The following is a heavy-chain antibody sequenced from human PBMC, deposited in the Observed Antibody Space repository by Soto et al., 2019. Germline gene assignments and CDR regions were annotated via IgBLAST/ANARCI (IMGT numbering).Heavy chain of an antibody. CDR3: AWDAEGGRSRFGMDV. D-gene: IGHD1-26*01. CDR1: GGTFSSYA. CDR2: IIPIFGTA. Sequence: QVQLVQSGAEVKKPGSSVKVSCKASGGTFSSYASSWVRQAPGQGLEWMGGIIPIFGTANYARKFQGRVTITADESTSTAYMELGSLRSEDTAVYYCAWDAEGGRSRFGMDVWGQGTTVTVSS. V-gene: IGHV1-69*01. J-gene: IGHJ6*02.